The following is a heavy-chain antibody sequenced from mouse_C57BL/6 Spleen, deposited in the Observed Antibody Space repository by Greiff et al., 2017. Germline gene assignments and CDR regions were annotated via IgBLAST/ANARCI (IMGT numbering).Heavy chain of an antibody. Sequence: QVQLQQPGADLVKPGASVKLSCKASGYTFTSYWMHWVKQRPGQGLEWIGMIHPNSGSTNYNEKFKSKSTLTVDKSSSTAYMQLSSLTSEYSAVYYCARWLQTFDYWGQGTTLTVSS. CDR1: GYTFTSYW. V-gene: IGHV1-64*01. D-gene: IGHD2-2*01. J-gene: IGHJ2*01. CDR3: ARWLQTFDY. CDR2: IHPNSGST.